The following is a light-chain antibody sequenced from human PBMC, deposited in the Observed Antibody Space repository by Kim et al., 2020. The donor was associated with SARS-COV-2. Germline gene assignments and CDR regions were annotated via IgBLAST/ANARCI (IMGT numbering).Light chain of an antibody. CDR1: NIGSRS. CDR3: QVWDSSSDHVV. CDR2: YDS. V-gene: IGLV3-21*04. Sequence: APGKTARITCGVNNIGSRSVHWYQQKPGQAPVLVIYYDSDRPSGIPERFSGSNSGNTATLTISRVEAGDEADYYCQVWDSSSDHVVFGGGTQLTVL. J-gene: IGLJ2*01.